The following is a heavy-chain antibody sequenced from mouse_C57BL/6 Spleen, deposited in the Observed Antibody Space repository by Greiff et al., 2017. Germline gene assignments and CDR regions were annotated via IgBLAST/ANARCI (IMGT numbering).Heavy chain of an antibody. Sequence: EVQLQQSGPGLVKPSQTVFLTCTVTGISITTGNYRWSWIRQFPGNKLEWIGYIYYSGTITYNPSLTSRTTITRDTPKNQFFLEMNSLTAEDTATYYCAREGDYDEDYAMDYWGQGTSVTVSS. CDR3: AREGDYDEDYAMDY. CDR2: IYYSGTI. D-gene: IGHD2-4*01. J-gene: IGHJ4*01. CDR1: GISITTGNYR. V-gene: IGHV3-5*01.